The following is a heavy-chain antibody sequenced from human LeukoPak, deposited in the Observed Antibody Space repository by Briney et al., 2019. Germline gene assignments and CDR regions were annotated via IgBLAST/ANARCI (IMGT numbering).Heavy chain of an antibody. D-gene: IGHD3-3*01. V-gene: IGHV1-8*01. Sequence: ASVKVSCKASGYTFTSYDINWVRQATGQGFEWMGWTNPNSGNTGYAQKFQGRVTMTRNTSISTAYMELSSLRSEDTAVYYCARRPSTTIFGVVITSNGFDPWGQGTLVTVSS. CDR2: TNPNSGNT. CDR3: ARRPSTTIFGVVITSNGFDP. J-gene: IGHJ5*02. CDR1: GYTFTSYD.